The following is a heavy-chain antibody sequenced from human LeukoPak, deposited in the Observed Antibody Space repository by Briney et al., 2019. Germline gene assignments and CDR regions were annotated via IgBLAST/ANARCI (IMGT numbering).Heavy chain of an antibody. CDR2: ISGSGDSI. CDR3: AKADSSGYYYAGFDY. D-gene: IGHD3-22*01. Sequence: TGGSLRLSCAASGLTFSSYAMSWVRQAPGKGLEWVSGISGSGDSIYYADSVKGRFTISRDTSKNTLYLQMNSLRAEDTAVYYCAKADSSGYYYAGFDYWGQGTLVTVSS. CDR1: GLTFSSYA. J-gene: IGHJ4*02. V-gene: IGHV3-23*01.